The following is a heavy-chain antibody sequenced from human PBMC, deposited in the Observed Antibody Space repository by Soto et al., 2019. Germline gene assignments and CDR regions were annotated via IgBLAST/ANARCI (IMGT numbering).Heavy chain of an antibody. V-gene: IGHV4-39*07. D-gene: IGHD3-10*01. CDR2: IYYSGST. CDR3: ARNGYYGSGSYYQPDYYYGMDV. J-gene: IGHJ6*02. CDR1: GGSISSSSYY. Sequence: SETLSLTCTVSGGSISSSSYYWGWIRQPPGKGLEWIGSIYYSGSTYYNPSLKSRVTISVDTSKNQFSLKLSSVTAADTAVYYCARNGYYGSGSYYQPDYYYGMDVWGQGTTVTDS.